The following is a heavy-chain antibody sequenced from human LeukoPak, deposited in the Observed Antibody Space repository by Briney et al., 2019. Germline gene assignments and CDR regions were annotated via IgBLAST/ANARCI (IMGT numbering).Heavy chain of an antibody. CDR2: IYYSGSA. CDR3: ARQYSSGWPWFDP. CDR1: GGSISSGGYY. D-gene: IGHD6-19*01. V-gene: IGHV4-39*01. J-gene: IGHJ5*02. Sequence: SETLSLTCTVSGGSISSGGYYWGWLRQPPGQGLEWIVSIYYSGSAYYNPSLKSRVTISADTSKNQFSLKLSSVTAADAAVYNCARQYSSGWPWFDPWGQGTLVTVSS.